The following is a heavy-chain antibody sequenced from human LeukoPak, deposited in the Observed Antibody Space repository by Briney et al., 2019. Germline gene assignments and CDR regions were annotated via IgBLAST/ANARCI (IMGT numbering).Heavy chain of an antibody. D-gene: IGHD3-22*01. CDR3: ARDLYDSSGYYFSYYYYYYMDV. CDR1: GFTFSSYG. CDR2: IWYDGSNK. V-gene: IGHV3-33*01. Sequence: GGSLRLSCAASGFTFSSYGMHWVRQAPGKGLEWVAVIWYDGSNKYYADSVKGRFTISRDNSKNTLYLQMNSLGAEDTAVYYCARDLYDSSGYYFSYYYYYYMDVWGKGTTVTVSS. J-gene: IGHJ6*03.